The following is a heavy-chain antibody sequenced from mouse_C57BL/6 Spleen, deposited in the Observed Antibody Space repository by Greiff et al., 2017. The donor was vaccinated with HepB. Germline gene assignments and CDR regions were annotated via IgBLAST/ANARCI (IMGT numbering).Heavy chain of an antibody. J-gene: IGHJ4*01. Sequence: VQLQQSGPELVKPGASVKIPCKASGYTFTDYNMDWVKQSHGKSLEWIGDINPNNGGTIYNQKFKGKATLTVDKSSSTAYMELRSLTSEDTAVYYCARLYYDYDVGYAMDYWGQGTSVTVSS. CDR2: INPNNGGT. CDR1: GYTFTDYN. D-gene: IGHD2-4*01. CDR3: ARLYYDYDVGYAMDY. V-gene: IGHV1-18*01.